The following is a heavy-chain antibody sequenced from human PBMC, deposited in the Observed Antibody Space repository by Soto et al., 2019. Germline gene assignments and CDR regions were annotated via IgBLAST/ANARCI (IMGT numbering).Heavy chain of an antibody. CDR3: TTGYYGSGSYRSY. CDR2: IKSKTDGGTT. V-gene: IGHV3-15*07. D-gene: IGHD3-10*01. Sequence: GGSLRLSCAASGFTFSNAWMNWVRQAPGKGLEWVGRIKSKTDGGTTDYTAPVKGRFTISRDDSKNTLYLQMNNLKTEYTAVYYCTTGYYGSGSYRSYWGQGTLVTVSS. CDR1: GFTFSNAW. J-gene: IGHJ4*02.